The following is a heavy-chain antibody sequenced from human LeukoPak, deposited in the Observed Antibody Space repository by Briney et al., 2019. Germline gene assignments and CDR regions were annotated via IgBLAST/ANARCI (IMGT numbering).Heavy chain of an antibody. CDR2: ISGSGGST. CDR1: GFTFSSYA. CDR3: AGYYDSSGYPSFDY. D-gene: IGHD3-22*01. V-gene: IGHV3-23*01. Sequence: GGSLRLSCAASGFTFSSYAMSWVRQAPGKGLEWVSAISGSGGSTYYADSVKGRFTISRDNSKNMLYLQMNSLRAEDTAVYYCAGYYDSSGYPSFDYWGQGTLVTVSS. J-gene: IGHJ4*02.